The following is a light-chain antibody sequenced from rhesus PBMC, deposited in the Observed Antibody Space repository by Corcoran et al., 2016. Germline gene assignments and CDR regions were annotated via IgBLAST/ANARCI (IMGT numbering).Light chain of an antibody. CDR1: QNIYST. CDR3: QRYYGRPPT. V-gene: IGKV1S12*01. Sequence: IQMTQSPSALSASVGDRVSISCRASQNIYSTLAWYQQKPGKAPKLLIYAASSLHTGIPSRFSGSGSGAAFTLTIGSLTPEDSAVYYCQRYYGRPPTFGGGTKVGL. J-gene: IGKJ4*01. CDR2: AAS.